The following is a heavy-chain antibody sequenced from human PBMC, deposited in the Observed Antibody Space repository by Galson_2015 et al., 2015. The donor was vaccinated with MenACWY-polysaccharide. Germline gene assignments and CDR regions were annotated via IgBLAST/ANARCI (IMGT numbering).Heavy chain of an antibody. D-gene: IGHD6-13*01. Sequence: SLRLSCAVSELTFNTYAMTWVRQAPGKGLEWVATISGSGFSIHHADFVKGRFTISRDNSKNTVFLLMNNLKAADTAVYYCAKNTSQAAGSAPYYYGLDVWGLGTTATVSS. CDR2: ISGSGFSI. CDR3: AKNTSQAAGSAPYYYGLDV. J-gene: IGHJ6*02. V-gene: IGHV3-23*01. CDR1: ELTFNTYA.